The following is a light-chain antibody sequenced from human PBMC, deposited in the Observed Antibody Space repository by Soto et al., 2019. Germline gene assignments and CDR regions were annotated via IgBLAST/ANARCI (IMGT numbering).Light chain of an antibody. J-gene: IGKJ5*01. V-gene: IGKV1-12*01. CDR3: QQDNSYPIT. CDR2: NAS. CDR1: QSISSW. Sequence: DIQMTQSPSSVSSSVGDRATITCRASQSISSWLAWYQQKPGNAPKLLIYNASSWNSGAPSRFSGSGSGTDFTLTISSLQPEDFAAYYCQQDNSYPITFGQGTRLEIK.